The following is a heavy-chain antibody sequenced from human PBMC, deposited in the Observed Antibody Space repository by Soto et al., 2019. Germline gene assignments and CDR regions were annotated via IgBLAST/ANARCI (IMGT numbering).Heavy chain of an antibody. CDR1: GGSISSGGYS. Sequence: SETLSLTCAVSGGSISSGGYSWSWIRQPPGKGLEWIGYIYHSGSTYYNPSLKSRVTISVDRSKNQFSLKLSSVTAADTAVYFCGRTYEDSGPNSGGYGFDIWGQGTMVTVSS. D-gene: IGHD3-16*01. CDR3: GRTYEDSGPNSGGYGFDI. V-gene: IGHV4-30-2*01. J-gene: IGHJ3*02. CDR2: IYHSGST.